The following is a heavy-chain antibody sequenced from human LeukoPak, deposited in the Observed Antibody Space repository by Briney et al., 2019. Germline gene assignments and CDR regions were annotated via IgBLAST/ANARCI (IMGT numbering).Heavy chain of an antibody. V-gene: IGHV4-59*01. J-gene: IGHJ4*02. Sequence: SETLSLTCTVSGGSISSYHWSWIRQPPGKGLEWIGLISYSGSTTYSPSLKSRVTISADTSKNQISLKLSSVTAADTAVYYCASFVYSTSPGFFDYWGQGTLVTVSS. D-gene: IGHD6-13*01. CDR2: ISYSGST. CDR3: ASFVYSTSPGFFDY. CDR1: GGSISSYH.